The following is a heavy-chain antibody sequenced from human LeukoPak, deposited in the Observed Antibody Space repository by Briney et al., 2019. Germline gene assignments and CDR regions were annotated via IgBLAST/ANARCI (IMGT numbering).Heavy chain of an antibody. CDR1: GFTFSSYS. V-gene: IGHV3-48*01. CDR3: ARCAGTPQYYYYYYYMDV. CDR2: ISSSSSTI. Sequence: GGSLRLPCAASGFTFSSYSMNWVRQAPGKGLEWVSYISSSSSTIYYADSVKGRFTISRDNAKNSLYLQMNSLRAEDTAVYYCARCAGTPQYYYYYYYMDVWGEGTTVTVSS. J-gene: IGHJ6*03. D-gene: IGHD1/OR15-1a*01.